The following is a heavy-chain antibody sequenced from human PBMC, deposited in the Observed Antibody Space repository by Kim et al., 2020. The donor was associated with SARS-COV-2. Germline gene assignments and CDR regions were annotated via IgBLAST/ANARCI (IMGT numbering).Heavy chain of an antibody. Sequence: DDNAAKGRLTLSRNNSKNTLYLQMTGRRAEDTAVYYCAKEGGSSWDFDYWGQGTLVTVSS. J-gene: IGHJ4*02. V-gene: IGHV3-23*01. CDR3: AKEGGSSWDFDY. D-gene: IGHD6-13*01.